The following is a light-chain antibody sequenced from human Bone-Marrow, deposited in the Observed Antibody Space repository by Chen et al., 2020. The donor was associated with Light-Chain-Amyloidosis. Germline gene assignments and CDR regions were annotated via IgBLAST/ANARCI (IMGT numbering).Light chain of an antibody. CDR2: DTS. CDR3: QQGATWPWT. CDR1: QSVGAY. J-gene: IGKJ1*01. V-gene: IGKV3-11*01. Sequence: VLTQSPATLSLSPGEGATLSCRTSQSVGAYLAWYQQRPGQAPRLLIYDTSNRATGIPARFSGSGSETDFTRTISSLESGDFAVYNGQQGATWPWTFGHGTKVEIK.